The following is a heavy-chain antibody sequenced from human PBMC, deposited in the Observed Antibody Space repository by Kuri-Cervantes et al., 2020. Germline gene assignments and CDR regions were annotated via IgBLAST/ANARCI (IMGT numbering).Heavy chain of an antibody. D-gene: IGHD3-10*01. Sequence: GGSLRLSCAASGFTFSSYAMHWVRQAPGKGLEWVAVISYDGSNKYYADSVKGRFTISRDNSKNTLYLQMNSLRAEDTAVYYCARPRHPRGGYGSGSYPYYYYYMDVWGKGTTVTVSS. CDR3: ARPRHPRGGYGSGSYPYYYYYMDV. V-gene: IGHV3-30-3*01. J-gene: IGHJ6*03. CDR2: ISYDGSNK. CDR1: GFTFSSYA.